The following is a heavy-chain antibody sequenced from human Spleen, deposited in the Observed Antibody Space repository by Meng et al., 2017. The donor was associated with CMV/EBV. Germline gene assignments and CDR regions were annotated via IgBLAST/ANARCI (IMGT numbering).Heavy chain of an antibody. V-gene: IGHV3-33*06. CDR3: AKDYMVRETRYYYGMDV. CDR2: IWYDGSNK. CDR1: GFGFSAFA. J-gene: IGHJ6*02. D-gene: IGHD3-10*01. Sequence: GGSLRLSCVASGFGFSAFAMQWVRQTPGKGLEWVAVIWYDGSNKYYADSVKGRFTISRDNSKNTLYLQMNSLRAEDTAVYYCAKDYMVRETRYYYGMDVWGQGTTVTVSS.